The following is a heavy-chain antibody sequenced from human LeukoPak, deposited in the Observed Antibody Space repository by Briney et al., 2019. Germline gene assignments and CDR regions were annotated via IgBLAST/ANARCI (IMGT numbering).Heavy chain of an antibody. D-gene: IGHD6-19*01. CDR1: GFTFSAFP. CDR2: ISSSGHTT. Sequence: VGSLRLSCAASGFTFSAFPMSWVRQAPGKGLECVSGISSSGHTTYYADSVKGRFTISRDNSKNTLYLQMDSLGAEETAIYYCVKGRGTSIPVSGTVFGYWGQGTVVTVSS. V-gene: IGHV3-23*01. CDR3: VKGRGTSIPVSGTVFGY. J-gene: IGHJ4*02.